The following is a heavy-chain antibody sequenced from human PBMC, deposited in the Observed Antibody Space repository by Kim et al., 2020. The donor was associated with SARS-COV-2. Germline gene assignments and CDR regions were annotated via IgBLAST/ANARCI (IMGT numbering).Heavy chain of an antibody. V-gene: IGHV3-53*01. Sequence: GGSLRLSCAASGFTVSSNYMSWVRQAPGKGLEWVSVIYSGGSTYYADSVKGRFTISRDNSKNTLYLQMNSLRAEDTAVYYCARDFWISGYYYYGMDVWGQGTTVTVSS. J-gene: IGHJ6*02. CDR2: IYSGGST. CDR1: GFTVSSNY. D-gene: IGHD3-3*01. CDR3: ARDFWISGYYYYGMDV.